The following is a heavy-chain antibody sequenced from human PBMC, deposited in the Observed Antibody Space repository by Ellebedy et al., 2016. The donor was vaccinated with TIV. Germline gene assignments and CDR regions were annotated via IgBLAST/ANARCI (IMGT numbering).Heavy chain of an antibody. CDR2: ISDRGDSS. D-gene: IGHD1-26*01. Sequence: GESLKISCAASGFTFHNYAMSWVRQAPGKGLEWVSGISDRGDSSKYADSVNGRFTISRDRSKKTLFLQMNSLTAEDTAVYFCARMGVSGSYPYYFDDWGQGTLVTVSS. CDR1: GFTFHNYA. CDR3: ARMGVSGSYPYYFDD. V-gene: IGHV3-23*01. J-gene: IGHJ4*02.